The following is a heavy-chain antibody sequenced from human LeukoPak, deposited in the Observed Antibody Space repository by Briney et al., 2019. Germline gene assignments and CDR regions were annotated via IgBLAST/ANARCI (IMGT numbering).Heavy chain of an antibody. V-gene: IGHV1-2*02. Sequence: ASVKVSCKASGYTFTGYYMHWVRQAPGQGLEWMGWINPNSGGTNYAQKFQGRVTMTRDTSISTAYMELSRLRSDDTAVYFCAREAPYSNSWSDYWGQGTLVTVSS. J-gene: IGHJ4*02. CDR3: AREAPYSNSWSDY. CDR1: GYTFTGYY. D-gene: IGHD6-13*01. CDR2: INPNSGGT.